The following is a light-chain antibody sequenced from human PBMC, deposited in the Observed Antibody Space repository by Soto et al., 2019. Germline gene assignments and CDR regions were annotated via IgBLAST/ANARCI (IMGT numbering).Light chain of an antibody. Sequence: DIQMTQSPSTLSASVGDRVTITCRASQSINIWLAWYQQKAGKAPKLLIYDASTLESGVPSRFSGSGSGTDFTLTISSLQPEDVATYYCQKYNSAPLTFGGGTKVEIK. CDR2: DAS. CDR1: QSINIW. CDR3: QKYNSAPLT. J-gene: IGKJ4*01. V-gene: IGKV1-5*01.